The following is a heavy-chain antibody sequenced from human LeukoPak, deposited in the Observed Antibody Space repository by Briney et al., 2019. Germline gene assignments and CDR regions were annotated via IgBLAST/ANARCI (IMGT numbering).Heavy chain of an antibody. V-gene: IGHV1-24*01. CDR3: ATDQQWQLLGY. Sequence: ASVKVSCKVSGNTLSELSMHWVRQAPGKGLEWMGGVDPEDDETIYAQKFQGRVTMTEDTSTDTAYMELSSLRPEDTAVYYCATDQQWQLLGYWGQGTLVTVSS. CDR1: GNTLSELS. D-gene: IGHD6-19*01. J-gene: IGHJ4*02. CDR2: VDPEDDET.